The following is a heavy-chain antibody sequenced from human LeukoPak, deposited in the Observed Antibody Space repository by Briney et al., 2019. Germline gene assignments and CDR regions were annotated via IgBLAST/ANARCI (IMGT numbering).Heavy chain of an antibody. CDR2: ISGNGVST. J-gene: IGHJ4*02. CDR1: GFTFSNYI. V-gene: IGHV3-23*01. CDR3: ATLKDKWLQSPGTDY. Sequence: GGSLRLSCAASGFTFSNYIASWVRQAPGKGLEWVSVISGNGVSTNYADSVKGRFTISRDNSKNTVFLQMNSLRAEDTAIYYCATLKDKWLQSPGTDYWGQGTLVTVSS. D-gene: IGHD5-24*01.